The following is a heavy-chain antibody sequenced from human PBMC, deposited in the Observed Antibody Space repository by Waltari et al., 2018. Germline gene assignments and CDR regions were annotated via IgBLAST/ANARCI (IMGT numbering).Heavy chain of an antibody. CDR2: IYYSGST. Sequence: QLQLQESGPGLVKPSETLSLTCTVSGGSISSSSYYWGWIRQPPGKGLEWIGSIYYSGSTYYHPSLKSRVTISVDTSKNQFSLKLSSVTAADTAVYYCASGGYDSSGYYRPEYFQHWGQGTLVTVSS. D-gene: IGHD3-22*01. CDR1: GGSISSSSYY. V-gene: IGHV4-39*01. CDR3: ASGGYDSSGYYRPEYFQH. J-gene: IGHJ1*01.